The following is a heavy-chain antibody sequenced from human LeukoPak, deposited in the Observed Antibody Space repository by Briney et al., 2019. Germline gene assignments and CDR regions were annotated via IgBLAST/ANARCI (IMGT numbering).Heavy chain of an antibody. CDR2: IKEDGSAK. D-gene: IGHD2-15*01. V-gene: IGHV3-7*01. J-gene: IGHJ4*02. CDR1: GFTFTSYA. Sequence: GGSLRLSCAASGFTFTSYAMTWVRQAPGKGLEWVANIKEDGSAKFYADSVKGRFTISRDNAKKSLYQQMDSLRVEDTALYYCATTDSAIAGPYWGQGSLVTVSS. CDR3: ATTDSAIAGPY.